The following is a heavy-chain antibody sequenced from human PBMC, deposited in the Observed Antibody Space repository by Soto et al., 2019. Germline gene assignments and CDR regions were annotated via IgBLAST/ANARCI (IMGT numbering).Heavy chain of an antibody. V-gene: IGHV4-31*03. CDR2: IYNSGST. D-gene: IGHD2-15*01. Sequence: SETLSLTCTVSGGSISSGGYCWSWIRQHPGKALEWIGYIYNSGSTDYNQSLKSRITISVDTSKNQISLKLRSVTAADTVVYYCARGYCSGGRCYSLLDIWGQGTMVTVSS. CDR3: ARGYCSGGRCYSLLDI. J-gene: IGHJ3*02. CDR1: GGSISSGGYC.